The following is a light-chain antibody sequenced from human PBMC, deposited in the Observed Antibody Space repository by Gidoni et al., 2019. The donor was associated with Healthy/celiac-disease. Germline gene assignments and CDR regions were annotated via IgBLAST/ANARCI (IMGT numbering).Light chain of an antibody. V-gene: IGKV3-15*01. J-gene: IGKJ4*01. CDR1: QSVSSN. CDR2: GAS. CDR3: QQYNNWPPLT. Sequence: IVITQSPATLSVSPWERATLSCRASQSVSSNLAWYQQKPGQAPRLLIYGASTRATGSPARLSGSGSGTEFTLTISSLQSEDVAVYYCQQYNNWPPLTFGGGTKVEIK.